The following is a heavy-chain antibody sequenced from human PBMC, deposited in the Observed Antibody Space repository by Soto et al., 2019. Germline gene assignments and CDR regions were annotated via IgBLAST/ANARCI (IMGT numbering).Heavy chain of an antibody. D-gene: IGHD3-10*01. Sequence: QVQLEQSGAEVKKPGSSVKVSCKASGGTLSDHGVAWLRQAPGQGLEWMGGTIPVFNTAKYAQKFQGRVTVTADKFTNIAYMELSSMGSEDTAFYFYARGVYGSGNYYTGPSAFDIWGQGTMVIVSS. V-gene: IGHV1-69*06. J-gene: IGHJ3*02. CDR3: ARGVYGSGNYYTGPSAFDI. CDR2: TIPVFNTA. CDR1: GGTLSDHG.